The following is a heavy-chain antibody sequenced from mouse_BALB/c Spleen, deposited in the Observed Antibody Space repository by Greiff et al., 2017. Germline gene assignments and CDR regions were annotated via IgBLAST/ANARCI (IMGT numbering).Heavy chain of an antibody. Sequence: EVKVVESGGGLVQPGGSLKLSCAASGFTFSSYGMSWVRQTPDKRLELVATINSNGGSTYYPDSVKGRFTISRDNAKNTLYLQMSSLKSEDTAMYYCARDNYGSSYDWYFDVWGAGTTVTVSS. J-gene: IGHJ1*01. D-gene: IGHD1-1*01. CDR3: ARDNYGSSYDWYFDV. CDR1: GFTFSSYG. V-gene: IGHV5-6-3*01. CDR2: INSNGGST.